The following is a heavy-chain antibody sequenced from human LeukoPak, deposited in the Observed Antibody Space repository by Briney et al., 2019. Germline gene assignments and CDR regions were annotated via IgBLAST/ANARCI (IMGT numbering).Heavy chain of an antibody. CDR2: ISYDGSNK. Sequence: GRSLRLSCAASGFTFSSYAMHWVRQAPGKGLEWVAVISYDGSNKYYADSVKGRFTISGDNSKNTLYLQMNSLRAEDTAVYYCARDDYGDYWGQGTLVTVSS. J-gene: IGHJ4*02. V-gene: IGHV3-30-3*01. CDR1: GFTFSSYA. CDR3: ARDDYGDY.